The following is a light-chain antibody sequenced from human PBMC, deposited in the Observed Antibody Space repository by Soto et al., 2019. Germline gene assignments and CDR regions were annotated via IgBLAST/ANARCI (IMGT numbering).Light chain of an antibody. CDR3: QHYNNWPLT. V-gene: IGKV3-15*01. Sequence: IVMTQSPATLSVSPGQRATLSCRASQSVSTKLAWYKQKHGQAPRLLIYGASTRATGIPARFSGSGYGTEFNLTISSLQSEDFAVYYCQHYNNWPLTFGGGTKVDIK. CDR2: GAS. CDR1: QSVSTK. J-gene: IGKJ4*01.